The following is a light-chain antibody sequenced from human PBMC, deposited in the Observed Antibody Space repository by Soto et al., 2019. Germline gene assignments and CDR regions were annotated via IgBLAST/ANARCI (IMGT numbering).Light chain of an antibody. CDR1: QNIATY. CDR3: QQSYNTPLT. V-gene: IGKV1-39*01. Sequence: DIQMTQSPSSLSASVGDRVTITCRASQNIATYLNCYQQTPGKAPKLLIYTASTLQSGVPSRFSGSGSGTDFTLTISSLQPEDFATFYCQQSYNTPLTFGGGTKVE. CDR2: TAS. J-gene: IGKJ4*01.